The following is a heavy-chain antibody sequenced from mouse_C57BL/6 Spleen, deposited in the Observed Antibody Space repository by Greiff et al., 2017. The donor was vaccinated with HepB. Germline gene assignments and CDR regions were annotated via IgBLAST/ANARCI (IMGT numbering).Heavy chain of an antibody. CDR1: GYTFIDYN. Sequence: VQLKESGPELVKPGASVKMPCKASGYTFIDYNLDWVKQSHGKSLEWIGDINTNIGGTSYNQKFKGKATLTVDKSSSTAYMELRSLTSEDTAVYYCARKEGGYYFDYWGQGTTLTVSS. D-gene: IGHD1-1*02. V-gene: IGHV1-18*01. J-gene: IGHJ2*01. CDR2: INTNIGGT. CDR3: ARKEGGYYFDY.